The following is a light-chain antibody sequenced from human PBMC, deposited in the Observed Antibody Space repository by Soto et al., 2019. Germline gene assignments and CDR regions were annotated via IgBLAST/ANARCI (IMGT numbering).Light chain of an antibody. CDR3: QQYENRPYT. CDR2: DTS. CDR1: LDIRNY. V-gene: IGKV1-33*01. J-gene: IGKJ2*01. Sequence: DIQLPQSPPSLSASVGARVSITCQASLDIRNYLNWYQHKPGRAPKLLIYDTSNLETGVPSRFGGSASGTNFSFIITGLQPEDVATDYCQQYENRPYTFGQGTKLEI.